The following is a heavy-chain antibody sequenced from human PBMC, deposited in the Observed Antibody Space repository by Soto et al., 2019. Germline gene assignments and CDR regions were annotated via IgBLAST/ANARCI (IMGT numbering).Heavy chain of an antibody. J-gene: IGHJ5*02. V-gene: IGHV4-30-2*01. CDR2: IYHSGST. CDR1: GGSISSGGYS. D-gene: IGHD3-22*01. Sequence: SETLSLTCAVSGGSISSGGYSWSWIRQPPGKGLEWIGYIYHSGSTYYNPSLKSRVTISVDRSKNQFSLKLSSVTAADTAVYYCARGESYYYDSSGYYLWGQGTLVTVSS. CDR3: ARGESYYYDSSGYYL.